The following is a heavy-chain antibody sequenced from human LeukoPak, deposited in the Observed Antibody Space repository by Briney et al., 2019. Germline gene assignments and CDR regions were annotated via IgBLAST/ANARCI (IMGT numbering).Heavy chain of an antibody. D-gene: IGHD2-15*01. CDR3: ARGTVGYCSGGSCQGWFDP. Sequence: SETLSLTCAVYGGSFSGYYWGWIRQPPGKGLEWIGSIYYSGSTYYNPSLKSRVTISVDTSKNQVSLKLSSVTAADTAVYYCARGTVGYCSGGSCQGWFDPWGQGTLVTVSS. CDR2: IYYSGST. CDR1: GGSFSGYY. V-gene: IGHV4-34*01. J-gene: IGHJ5*02.